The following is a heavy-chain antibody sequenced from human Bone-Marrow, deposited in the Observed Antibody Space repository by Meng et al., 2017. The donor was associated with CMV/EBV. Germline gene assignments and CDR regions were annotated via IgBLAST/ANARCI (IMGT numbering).Heavy chain of an antibody. CDR3: AKGYDNYYYYGMDV. D-gene: IGHD5-12*01. V-gene: IGHV3-43D*03. CDR2: ISWDGGST. CDR1: GFTFDDYA. Sequence: GGSLRLSCAASGFTFDDYAVHWVRQAPGKGLEWVSLISWDGGSTYYADSVKGRFTISRDNSKNSLYLQMNSLRAEDTALYYCAKGYDNYYYYGMDVWGQGTMVTVSS. J-gene: IGHJ6*02.